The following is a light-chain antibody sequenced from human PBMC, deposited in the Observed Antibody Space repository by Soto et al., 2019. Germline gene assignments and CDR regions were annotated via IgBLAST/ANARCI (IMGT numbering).Light chain of an antibody. CDR2: KAS. CDR3: QQYSTYST. Sequence: DIQMTQSPSTLSASVGDRVIITCRASQSISSWLAWYQQKPGKAPKLLIYKASSLESGVPSRFSGSGSGTEFTLTISSLQPDDFATYYCQQYSTYSTFGQGTRLEI. V-gene: IGKV1-5*03. J-gene: IGKJ5*01. CDR1: QSISSW.